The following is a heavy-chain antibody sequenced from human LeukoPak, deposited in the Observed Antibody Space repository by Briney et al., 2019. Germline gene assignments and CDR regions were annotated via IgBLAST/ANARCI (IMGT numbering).Heavy chain of an antibody. CDR3: ARDSAYAFDI. V-gene: IGHV3-48*01. CDR1: GFTFSSYS. J-gene: IGHJ3*02. CDR2: IRTSSSTI. Sequence: GGSLRLSCAASGFTFSSYSMNWVRQAPGKGPEGVSYIRTSSSTIYYVDSVKGGFTISGDNAKNSLYLQMNSLRAEDTAVYYCARDSAYAFDIWGQGTMVTVSS.